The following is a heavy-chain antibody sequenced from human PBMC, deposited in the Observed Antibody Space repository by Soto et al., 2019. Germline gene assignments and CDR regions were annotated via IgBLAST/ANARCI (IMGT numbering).Heavy chain of an antibody. D-gene: IGHD4-17*01. J-gene: IGHJ6*02. CDR3: ARPAATVIFYSGMDV. CDR1: GFTFSDYA. Sequence: GGSLRLSCAASGFTFSDYAMHLVRQAPGKGLEWVAIISFDGSNEHYADSVQGRFTISRDNSENTLYLQMNSLRADDTAVYYCARPAATVIFYSGMDVWGQGTTVTVSS. V-gene: IGHV3-30-3*01. CDR2: ISFDGSNE.